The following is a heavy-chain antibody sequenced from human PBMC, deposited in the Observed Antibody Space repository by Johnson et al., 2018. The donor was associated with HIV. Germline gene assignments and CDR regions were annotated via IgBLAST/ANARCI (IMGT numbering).Heavy chain of an antibody. CDR2: ISYDGSNK. CDR1: GFTFSSYA. Sequence: QEQLVESGGGVVQPGRSLRLSCAASGFTFSSYAMHWVRQAPGKGLEWVAVISYDGSNKYYADSVKGRFTISRDNSKNTLYLQMNSLRAEDTAVYYCARTRHYYEAFDIWGQGTMVTVSS. D-gene: IGHD3-10*01. V-gene: IGHV3-30-3*01. CDR3: ARTRHYYEAFDI. J-gene: IGHJ3*02.